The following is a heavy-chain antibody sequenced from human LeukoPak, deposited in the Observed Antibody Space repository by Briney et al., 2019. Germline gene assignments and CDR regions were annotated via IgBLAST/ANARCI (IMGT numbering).Heavy chain of an antibody. Sequence: PGGSLRLSCAASGFTFSGSAMHWVRQASGKGLEWVGRIRSKANSYATAYAASVKGRFTISRDDSKNTAYLQMNSLKTEDTAVYYCTRILEIFGVVIKSPNYYYYMDVWGKGTTVTVSS. CDR2: IRSKANSYAT. CDR3: TRILEIFGVVIKSPNYYYYMDV. V-gene: IGHV3-73*01. CDR1: GFTFSGSA. J-gene: IGHJ6*03. D-gene: IGHD3-3*01.